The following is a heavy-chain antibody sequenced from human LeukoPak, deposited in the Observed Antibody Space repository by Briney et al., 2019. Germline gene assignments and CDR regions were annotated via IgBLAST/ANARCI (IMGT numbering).Heavy chain of an antibody. Sequence: GGSLRLSCAASGYTFSSYAMSWVRQAPGKGLEWVSTISGSGASTYYADSVKGRFTISRDNSKNTLYLQMNSLRAEDTAVYYCAKQPGSVVDSSGSLSRHWGQGTLVTVSS. J-gene: IGHJ4*02. CDR2: ISGSGAST. CDR3: AKQPGSVVDSSGSLSRH. D-gene: IGHD3-22*01. V-gene: IGHV3-23*01. CDR1: GYTFSSYA.